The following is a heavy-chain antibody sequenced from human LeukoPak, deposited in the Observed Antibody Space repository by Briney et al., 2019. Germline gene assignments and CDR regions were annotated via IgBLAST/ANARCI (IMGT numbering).Heavy chain of an antibody. CDR3: ARGYYYDSSFDP. CDR2: IYYSGST. J-gene: IGHJ5*02. V-gene: IGHV4-59*01. CDR1: GGSISSYY. Sequence: SETLSLTCTVSGGSISSYYWSWIRQPPGKGLEWIGYIYYSGSTNYNPSLKSRVTLSVDTSKNQFSLKLSSVTAADTAVYYCARGYYYDSSFDPWGQGTLVTVSS. D-gene: IGHD3-22*01.